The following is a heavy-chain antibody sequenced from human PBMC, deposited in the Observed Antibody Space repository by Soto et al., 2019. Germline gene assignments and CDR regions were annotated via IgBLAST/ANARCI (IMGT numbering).Heavy chain of an antibody. Sequence: PSETLSLTCTVSGGSISSYYWSWILQSPGKGLEWIGYIYYSGSTNYNPSRKSRVTISVDTSKNQFSLKLSSVTAADTAVYYCARDLGHQQLAGGFDYRAQGTLVTVSS. CDR2: IYYSGST. CDR3: ARDLGHQQLAGGFDY. J-gene: IGHJ4*02. D-gene: IGHD6-13*01. CDR1: GGSISSYY. V-gene: IGHV4-59*01.